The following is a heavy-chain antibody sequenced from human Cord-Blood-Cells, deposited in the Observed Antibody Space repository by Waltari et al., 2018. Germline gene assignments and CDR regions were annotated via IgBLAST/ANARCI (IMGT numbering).Heavy chain of an antibody. D-gene: IGHD3-22*01. Sequence: QVQLVQSGAEVKKPGSSVKVSCKASGGTFSSYAISWVRQAPGQGLEWMGGSILIFGTANYAQKFQGRVTITADESTSTAYMELSSLRSEDTAVYYCARDPEDYYYDSSGYYDYWGQGTLVTVSS. V-gene: IGHV1-69*01. CDR3: ARDPEDYYYDSSGYYDY. CDR1: GGTFSSYA. J-gene: IGHJ4*02. CDR2: SILIFGTA.